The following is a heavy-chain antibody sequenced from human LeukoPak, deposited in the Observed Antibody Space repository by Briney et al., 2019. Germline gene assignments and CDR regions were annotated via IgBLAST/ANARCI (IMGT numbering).Heavy chain of an antibody. D-gene: IGHD3-9*01. V-gene: IGHV1-2*02. Sequence: ASVKVSCKASGYTFTRYYMHWVRQAPGQGLEWMGWINPNSGDTNYAQKFQGRVTMTRDTSISTAYMELSRLRSDDTAVYYCARVVDYDILTGYQPDAFDIWGQGTMVTVSS. CDR2: INPNSGDT. CDR3: ARVVDYDILTGYQPDAFDI. CDR1: GYTFTRYY. J-gene: IGHJ3*02.